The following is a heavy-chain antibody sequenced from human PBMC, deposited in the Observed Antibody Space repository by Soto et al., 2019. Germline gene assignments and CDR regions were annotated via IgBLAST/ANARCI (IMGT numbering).Heavy chain of an antibody. V-gene: IGHV4-59*08. CDR3: ARHNYGSGSTYFDY. Sequence: PSETLCLTCTVAGGSISSYDWSWIRQPPGKGLEWIGYIYYSGSTNYNPSLKSRVTISLDTSKNQFSLKLSSVTAADTAVYYCARHNYGSGSTYFDYWGQGTLVTVSS. CDR1: GGSISSYD. CDR2: IYYSGST. D-gene: IGHD3-10*01. J-gene: IGHJ4*02.